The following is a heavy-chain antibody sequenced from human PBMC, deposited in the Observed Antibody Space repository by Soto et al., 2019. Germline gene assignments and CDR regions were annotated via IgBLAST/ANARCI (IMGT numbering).Heavy chain of an antibody. V-gene: IGHV3-21*06. D-gene: IGHD6-13*01. J-gene: IGHJ4*02. CDR3: ARARVYATGPLDF. Sequence: LRLSCAASGFTFTSDTMNWFRQAPGKGLEWVSSISSSSDYIYYADSMKGRVTISRDNAKNSLFLDMNSLTGEDTAVYYCARARVYATGPLDFWGQGTLVTVSS. CDR1: GFTFTSDT. CDR2: ISSSSDYI.